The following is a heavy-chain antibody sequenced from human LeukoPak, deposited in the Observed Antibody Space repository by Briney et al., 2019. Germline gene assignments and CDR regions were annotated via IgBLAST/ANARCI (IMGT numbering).Heavy chain of an antibody. J-gene: IGHJ6*03. CDR3: ARPPSPWGFCKGGSWEPG. CDR1: GGSIRSFY. V-gene: IGHV4-59*01. D-gene: IGHD2-15*01. Sequence: TSETLSLTCTVSGGSIRSFYWSWIRQPPGKGLEWIASIYYSGSTIYNPSLRSRVTMSVHTSKNQFSLKLSSVTAADTAVYYCARPPSPWGFCKGGSWEPGGGKGPTFTVPS. CDR2: IYYSGST.